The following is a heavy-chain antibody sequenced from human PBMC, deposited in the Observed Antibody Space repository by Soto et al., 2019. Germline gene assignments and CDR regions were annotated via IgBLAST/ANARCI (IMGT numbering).Heavy chain of an antibody. CDR3: AKDLRFLEWFRKVDY. CDR1: GFTFSSYA. CDR2: ISGSGGST. D-gene: IGHD3-3*01. Sequence: GGSLRLSCAASGFTFSSYAMSWVRQAPGKGLEWVSAISGSGGSTYYADSVKGRFTISRDNSKNTLYLQMNSLRAEDTAVYYCAKDLRFLEWFRKVDYWGQGTLVTVSS. J-gene: IGHJ4*02. V-gene: IGHV3-23*01.